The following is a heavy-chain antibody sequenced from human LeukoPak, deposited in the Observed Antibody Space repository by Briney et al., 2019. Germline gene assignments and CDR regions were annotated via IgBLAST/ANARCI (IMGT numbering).Heavy chain of an antibody. D-gene: IGHD2-15*01. CDR1: GFTFSSYS. Sequence: GGSLRLYCAASGFTFSSYSMNWVRQAPGKGLEWVSYISSSSSTIYYADSVKGRFTISRDNAKNSLYLQMNSLRAEDTAVYYCARGYCSGGSCYRYFDYWGQGTLVTVSS. CDR3: ARGYCSGGSCYRYFDY. V-gene: IGHV3-48*01. CDR2: ISSSSSTI. J-gene: IGHJ4*02.